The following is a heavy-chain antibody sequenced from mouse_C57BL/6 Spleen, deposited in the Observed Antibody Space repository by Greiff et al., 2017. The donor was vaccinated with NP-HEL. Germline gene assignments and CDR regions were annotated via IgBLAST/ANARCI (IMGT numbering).Heavy chain of an antibody. D-gene: IGHD1-1*01. CDR1: GYTFTSYW. V-gene: IGHV1-69*01. Sequence: QVQLQQPGAELVMPGASVKLSCKASGYTFTSYWMHWVKQRPGQGLEWIGEIDPSDSYTNYNQKFKGKSTLTVDKSSSTAYMQLSSLTSEDSAVYYCARREDGSSPSYAMDYWGQGTSVTVSS. J-gene: IGHJ4*01. CDR2: IDPSDSYT. CDR3: ARREDGSSPSYAMDY.